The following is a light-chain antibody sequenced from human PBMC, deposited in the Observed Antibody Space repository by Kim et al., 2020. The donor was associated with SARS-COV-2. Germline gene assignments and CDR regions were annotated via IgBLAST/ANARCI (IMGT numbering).Light chain of an antibody. CDR2: DVS. CDR3: SSYTSSSPYV. J-gene: IGLJ1*01. CDR1: SSDVGGYNY. V-gene: IGLV2-14*04. Sequence: GQSITISCTGTSSDVGGYNYVSWCQQHPGKAPKRMIYDVSKRPSGVSNRFSGSKSGNTASLTISGLQAEDEADYYCSSYTSSSPYVFGTGTKVPVL.